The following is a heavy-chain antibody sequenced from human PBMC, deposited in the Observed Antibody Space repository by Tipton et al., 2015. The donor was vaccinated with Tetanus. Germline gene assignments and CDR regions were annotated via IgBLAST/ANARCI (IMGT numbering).Heavy chain of an antibody. CDR2: VDPRDSQA. V-gene: IGHV5-51*01. CDR1: GYNLSHYS. CDR3: TRRLGPLTGDQFWHFDL. Sequence: VQLVQSGAEVRKPGESLKISCQGSGYNLSHYSIGWVRQMPGRGLEWMGIVDPRDSQATYGPSFQGQVTISADRSVNTAYLQWNSLKTSDTAMYYCTRRLGPLTGDQFWHFDLWGRGTQVTVSS. J-gene: IGHJ2*01. D-gene: IGHD7-27*01.